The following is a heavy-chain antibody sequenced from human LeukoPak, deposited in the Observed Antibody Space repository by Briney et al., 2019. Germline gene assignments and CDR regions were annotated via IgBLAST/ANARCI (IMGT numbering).Heavy chain of an antibody. D-gene: IGHD1-14*01. V-gene: IGHV4-34*01. CDR2: INHSGST. CDR1: GGSFSGYY. Sequence: SETLSLTCAVYGGSFSGYYWSWIRQPPGKGLEGIGEINHSGSTNYNPSLKSRVTISVDTSKNQFSLKLSSVTAADTAVYYCARARNIPELDYWGQGTLVTVSS. J-gene: IGHJ4*02. CDR3: ARARNIPELDY.